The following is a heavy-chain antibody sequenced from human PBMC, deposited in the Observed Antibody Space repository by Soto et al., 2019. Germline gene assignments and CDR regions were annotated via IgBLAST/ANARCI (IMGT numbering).Heavy chain of an antibody. J-gene: IGHJ4*02. CDR2: ISFDGSHK. D-gene: IGHD2-15*01. V-gene: IGHV3-30*18. Sequence: QVLLVESGGGVVQPGRSLRLSCAGSGFTFSNYGLHWVRQAPGKGLDWVSFISFDGSHKYYADSVKGRFIISRDNSNNMLYLQMDSLTTEDTAVYYCAKDGAPRYCSRSSCHPAGAYWGQGTLVTVSS. CDR3: AKDGAPRYCSRSSCHPAGAY. CDR1: GFTFSNYG.